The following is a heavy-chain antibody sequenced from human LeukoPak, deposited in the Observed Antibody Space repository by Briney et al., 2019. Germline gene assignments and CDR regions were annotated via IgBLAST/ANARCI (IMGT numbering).Heavy chain of an antibody. D-gene: IGHD3-22*01. Sequence: GGSLRLSCAASGFTFSSYAMSWVRQAPGKGLEWVAVISYDGGNKYYIDSVKGRFTISRDNSKNTLYLQMNSLSAEDTAVYYCAKVHLTYYYDSSGYGFQDCWGQGALVTVSS. CDR3: AKVHLTYYYDSSGYGFQDC. CDR2: ISYDGGNK. J-gene: IGHJ4*02. CDR1: GFTFSSYA. V-gene: IGHV3-30*18.